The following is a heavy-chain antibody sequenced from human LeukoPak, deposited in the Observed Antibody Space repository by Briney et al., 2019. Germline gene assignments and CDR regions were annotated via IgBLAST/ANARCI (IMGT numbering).Heavy chain of an antibody. Sequence: ASVKVSCKVSGYIFSRYGLSWVRQAPGQGLEWMGWISGFDGNTDYAQKFQGRVTLTTDTSTSTAYMELRSLRSDDTAVYYCARDWSGVVVVPATGDYYGLDVWGQGTTVTVSS. J-gene: IGHJ6*02. CDR1: GYIFSRYG. V-gene: IGHV1-18*01. CDR3: ARDWSGVVVVPATGDYYGLDV. CDR2: ISGFDGNT. D-gene: IGHD2-2*01.